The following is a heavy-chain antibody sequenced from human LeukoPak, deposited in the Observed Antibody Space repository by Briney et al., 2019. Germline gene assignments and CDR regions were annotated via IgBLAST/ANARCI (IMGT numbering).Heavy chain of an antibody. J-gene: IGHJ4*02. V-gene: IGHV4-4*07. D-gene: IGHD2-21*02. Sequence: SETLSLTCTVSGGPISSYYWSWIWQPAGKGLEWIGRTHSSGSTNYNPSLQSRVTMSVDTSKSQFSLNLTSVTAADTAVYYCARGYCGGDCYSGSKYYFDYWGQGTLVTVSS. CDR2: THSSGST. CDR1: GGPISSYY. CDR3: ARGYCGGDCYSGSKYYFDY.